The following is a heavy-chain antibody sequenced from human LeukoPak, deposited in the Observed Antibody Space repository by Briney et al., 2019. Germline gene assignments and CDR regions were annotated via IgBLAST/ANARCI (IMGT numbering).Heavy chain of an antibody. J-gene: IGHJ4*02. CDR2: MTEDGNNE. CDR1: AFTISGYW. Sequence: GGSLRLSCAASAFTISGYWMNWVRQAPGKGLEWVASMTEDGNNEFYVDSVKGRFTISGDNAKNSLYLQMNCLRADDTAVYYCTRGLHDYWGQGTLVTVS. CDR3: TRGLHDY. V-gene: IGHV3-7*01. D-gene: IGHD2-15*01.